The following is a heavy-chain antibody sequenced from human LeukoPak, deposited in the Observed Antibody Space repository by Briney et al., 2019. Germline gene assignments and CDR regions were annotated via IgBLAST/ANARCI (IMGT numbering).Heavy chain of an antibody. V-gene: IGHV1-3*01. J-gene: IGHJ5*02. CDR1: GYTFTSYA. CDR2: INAGNGNT. D-gene: IGHD3-10*01. CDR3: ARGKEENLLWFGELSRWGNRGGDWFDP. Sequence: ASAKVSCKASGYTFTSYAMHWVRQAPGQRLEWMGWINAGNGNTKYSQKFQGRVTITWDTSASTAYMELSSLRSEDTAVYYCARGKEENLLWFGELSRWGNRGGDWFDPWGQGTLVTVSS.